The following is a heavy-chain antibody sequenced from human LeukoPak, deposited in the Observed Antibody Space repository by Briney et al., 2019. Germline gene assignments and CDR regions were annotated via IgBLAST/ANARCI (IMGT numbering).Heavy chain of an antibody. V-gene: IGHV3-21*01. CDR2: ISSSSSYI. J-gene: IGHJ4*02. CDR1: GFTFSSYA. CDR3: ARDPAVRGVVGY. Sequence: PGRSLRLSCAASGFTFSSYAMHWVRQAPGKGLEWVSSISSSSSYIYYADSVKGRFTISRDNAKNSLYLQMNSLRAEDTAVYYCARDPAVRGVVGYWGQGTLVTVSS. D-gene: IGHD3-10*01.